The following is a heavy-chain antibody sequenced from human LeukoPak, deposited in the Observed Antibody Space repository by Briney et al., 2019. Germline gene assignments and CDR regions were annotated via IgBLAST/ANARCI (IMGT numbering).Heavy chain of an antibody. CDR3: AREGIAALVGGGAFDI. Sequence: GASVKVSCKASGGTFSSYAIIWVRQAPGQGLEWMGGIIPIFGTANYAQKFQGRVTITTDESTSTAYMELSSLRSEDTAVYYCAREGIAALVGGGAFDIWGQGTMVTVSS. CDR1: GGTFSSYA. CDR2: IIPIFGTA. V-gene: IGHV1-69*05. D-gene: IGHD6-13*01. J-gene: IGHJ3*02.